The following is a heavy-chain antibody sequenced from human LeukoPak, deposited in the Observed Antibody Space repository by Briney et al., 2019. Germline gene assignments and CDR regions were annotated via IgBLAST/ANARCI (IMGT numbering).Heavy chain of an antibody. CDR2: IFYSGST. CDR1: GGSITSYY. D-gene: IGHD6-6*01. V-gene: IGHV4-59*01. J-gene: IGHJ4*02. CDR3: ARHSSSSPYFHY. Sequence: SETLSLTCTVSGGSITSYYWSWIRQPPGKGLEWIGFIFYSGSTNYNPSLKSRVTMSVDTSKNQFSLQLSSVTAADTAGYYCARHSSSSPYFHYWGQGALVTVSS.